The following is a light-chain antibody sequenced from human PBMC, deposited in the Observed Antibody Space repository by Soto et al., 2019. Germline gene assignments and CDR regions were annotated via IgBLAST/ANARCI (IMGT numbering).Light chain of an antibody. CDR3: LLYYGGAHVV. J-gene: IGLJ2*01. Sequence: QAVVTQEPSLTVSPGETVTLTCASTTGAVTSGYYPNWYQQKPGQAPRVLIYSTSNKHSWTPARFSGSQLGGKAALTLSGVQPEDEAEYYCLLYYGGAHVVFGGGTKVTVL. CDR2: STS. CDR1: TGAVTSGYY. V-gene: IGLV7-43*01.